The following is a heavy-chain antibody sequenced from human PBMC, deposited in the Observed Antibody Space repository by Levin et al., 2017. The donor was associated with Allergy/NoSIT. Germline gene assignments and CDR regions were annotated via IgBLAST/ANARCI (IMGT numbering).Heavy chain of an antibody. J-gene: IGHJ5*02. V-gene: IGHV1-2*02. Sequence: GESLKISCRASGYTFTGYYIHWVRQAPGQGLEWMGWINPSSGGTNYPQKFQGRVTMTGDTSITTAYMELNRLTSDDTAVYYCTRGPLSVVRGLLYDPWGQGSLVTVSS. CDR1: GYTFTGYY. CDR2: INPSSGGT. D-gene: IGHD3-10*01. CDR3: TRGPLSVVRGLLYDP.